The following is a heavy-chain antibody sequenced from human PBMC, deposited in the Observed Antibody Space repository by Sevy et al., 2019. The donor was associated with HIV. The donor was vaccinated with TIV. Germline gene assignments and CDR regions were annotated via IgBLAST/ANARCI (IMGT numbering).Heavy chain of an antibody. D-gene: IGHD6-19*01. CDR2: ISSRSNYI. J-gene: IGHJ4*02. Sequence: GGSLRLSCAASGFTFSSYSMNWVRQAPGKGLEWVSCISSRSNYIYYADSVKGRFTISRDNAKNSLYLQMNSLRAEDTAVYYCARDREQWLGFPYYFDSWGQGTLVTVSS. CDR1: GFTFSSYS. V-gene: IGHV3-21*01. CDR3: ARDREQWLGFPYYFDS.